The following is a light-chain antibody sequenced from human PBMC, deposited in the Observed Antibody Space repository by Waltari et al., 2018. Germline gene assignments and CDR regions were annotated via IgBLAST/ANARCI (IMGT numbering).Light chain of an antibody. Sequence: DIQMTQSPSSQSASVGDRVTITCRASQTITNYLNWYQQIPGKAPKLLIYAASTLQSGVPSRFSGSGSGSDFTLTISSLQPEDFASYYCQQTYNTPWTFGQGTNVELK. CDR2: AAS. V-gene: IGKV1-39*01. CDR3: QQTYNTPWT. CDR1: QTITNY. J-gene: IGKJ1*01.